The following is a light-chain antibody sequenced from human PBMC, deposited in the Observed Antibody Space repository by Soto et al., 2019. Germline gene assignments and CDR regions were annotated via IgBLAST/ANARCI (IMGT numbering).Light chain of an antibody. J-gene: IGKJ1*01. CDR3: MQALQTHRT. Sequence: DIVMTQSPLSLPVTPGEPASISCRSSQSRLHSNGYNYLDWYLQKPGQSPQLLIYLGSNRASGVPDRFSGSGSGTDFTLKISRVEAEDVGVYYCMQALQTHRTFGQGLKVDIK. V-gene: IGKV2-28*01. CDR2: LGS. CDR1: QSRLHSNGYNY.